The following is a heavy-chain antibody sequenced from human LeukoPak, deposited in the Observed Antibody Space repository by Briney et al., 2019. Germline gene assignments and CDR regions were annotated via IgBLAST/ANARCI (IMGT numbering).Heavy chain of an antibody. V-gene: IGHV3-15*01. CDR2: IKSKTDGGTT. CDR1: GFTFSNAW. D-gene: IGHD3-22*01. J-gene: IGHJ4*02. Sequence: PGGSLRLSCAASGFTFSNAWMSWVRQAPGKGLEWVGRIKSKTDGGTTDYAAPVKGRFTISRDDSKNTLYLQTNSLKTEDTAVYYCTTVTTYYYDSSGYYFDYWGQGTLVTVSS. CDR3: TTVTTYYYDSSGYYFDY.